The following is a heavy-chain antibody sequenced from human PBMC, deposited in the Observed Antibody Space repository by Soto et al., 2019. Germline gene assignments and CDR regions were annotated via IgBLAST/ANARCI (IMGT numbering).Heavy chain of an antibody. Sequence: QVQLQESGPGLVKPSGTLSLTCAVSGGSISSSNWWSWVRQPPGKGLEWIGEIYHSGSTNYNPSLKSRVTISVDKSKNQFSLKLSSVTAADTAVYYCARDKDSSRSPYYYYGMDVWGQGTTVTVSS. CDR1: GGSISSSNW. CDR2: IYHSGST. J-gene: IGHJ6*02. D-gene: IGHD6-13*01. V-gene: IGHV4-4*02. CDR3: ARDKDSSRSPYYYYGMDV.